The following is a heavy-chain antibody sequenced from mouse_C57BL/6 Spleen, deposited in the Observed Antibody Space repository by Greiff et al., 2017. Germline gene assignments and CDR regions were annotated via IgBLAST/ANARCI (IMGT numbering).Heavy chain of an antibody. D-gene: IGHD2-1*01. J-gene: IGHJ4*01. Sequence: QVQLQQPGAELVRPGSSVKLSCKASGYTFTSYWMDWVKQRPGQGLEWIGNIYPSDSETHYNQKFKDKATLTVDKSSSTAYMQLSSLTSEDSAVYYCARWGNYVRAMDYWGQGTSVTVSS. CDR1: GYTFTSYW. CDR2: IYPSDSET. V-gene: IGHV1-61*01. CDR3: ARWGNYVRAMDY.